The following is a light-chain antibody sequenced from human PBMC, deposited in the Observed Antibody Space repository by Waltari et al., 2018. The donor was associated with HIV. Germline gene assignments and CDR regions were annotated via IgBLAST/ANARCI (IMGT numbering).Light chain of an antibody. V-gene: IGKV3-15*01. CDR3: QQYNNWPPYT. J-gene: IGKJ2*01. CDR2: GSS. CDR1: QSVTSN. Sequence: IVMTQSPATLSVSPGERATLSCRASQSVTSNLAWYQQKPGQAPRLLIYGSSTRATGIPARFSGSGSGTEFTRTISRLQSEDFAVYYCQQYNNWPPYTFGQGTKLEIK.